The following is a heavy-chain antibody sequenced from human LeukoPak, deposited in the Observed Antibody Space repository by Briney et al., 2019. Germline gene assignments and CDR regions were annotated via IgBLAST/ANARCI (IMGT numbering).Heavy chain of an antibody. V-gene: IGHV4-30-4*08. CDR3: ARASLYDFWSGYYVRGWFDP. J-gene: IGHJ5*02. D-gene: IGHD3-3*01. Sequence: SETLSPTCTVSGGSISSGDYYWSWIRQPPGKGLEWIGYIYYSGSTYYNPSLKSRVTISVDTSKNQFSLKLSSVTAADTAVYYCARASLYDFWSGYYVRGWFDPWGQGTLVTVSS. CDR2: IYYSGST. CDR1: GGSISSGDYY.